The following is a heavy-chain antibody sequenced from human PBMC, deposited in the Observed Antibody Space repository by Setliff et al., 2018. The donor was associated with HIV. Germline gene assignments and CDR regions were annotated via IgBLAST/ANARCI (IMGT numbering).Heavy chain of an antibody. CDR2: ISRGGSKA. Sequence: PGGSLRLSCEASGFSFSDYYMSWIRQAPGKGLEWITKISRGGSKAYYADPVKGRFIMSRDNTKDTLYLQMNNLRVDDMALYYCARESTDCRGGTCYSNWFDPWGQGTLVTVSS. CDR3: ARESTDCRGGTCYSNWFDP. CDR1: GFSFSDYY. J-gene: IGHJ5*02. V-gene: IGHV3-11*04. D-gene: IGHD2-15*01.